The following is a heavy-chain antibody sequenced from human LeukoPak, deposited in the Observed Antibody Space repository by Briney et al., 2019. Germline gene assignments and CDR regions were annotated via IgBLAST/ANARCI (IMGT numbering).Heavy chain of an antibody. D-gene: IGHD3-9*01. V-gene: IGHV1-69*01. CDR3: ATVLRYFDWLPIDY. CDR1: GGTFSSYA. Sequence: SVKVSCKASGGTFSSYAISWVRQAPGRGLEWMGGIIPIFGTANYAQKFQGRVTITADESTSTAYMELSSLRSEDTAVYYCATVLRYFDWLPIDYWGQGTLVTVSS. CDR2: IIPIFGTA. J-gene: IGHJ4*02.